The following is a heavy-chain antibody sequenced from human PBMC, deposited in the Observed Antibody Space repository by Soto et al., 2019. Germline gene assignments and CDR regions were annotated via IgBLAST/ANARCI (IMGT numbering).Heavy chain of an antibody. Sequence: GASVKVSCKSSGYTLTSYYIHWVRLAPGQGLEWMGAINPSGGRTTYAQEFQGRVSMTGDTSTSTVYMELRSLRSEDTAIYYCARHEYYDSSAKGLTYWGQGTLVTVSS. D-gene: IGHD3-22*01. CDR3: ARHEYYDSSAKGLTY. CDR1: GYTLTSYY. CDR2: INPSGGRT. J-gene: IGHJ4*02. V-gene: IGHV1-46*03.